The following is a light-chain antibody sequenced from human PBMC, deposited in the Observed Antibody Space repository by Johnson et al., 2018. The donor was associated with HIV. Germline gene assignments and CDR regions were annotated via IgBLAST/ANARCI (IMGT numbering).Light chain of an antibody. CDR1: SSNIVNNY. CDR2: ENN. V-gene: IGLV1-51*02. Sequence: QSVLTQPPSVSAAPGQKVTISCSGSSSNIVNNYVSWYQQLPGTAPKLLIYENNKRPSGIPDRFSGSKSGTSATLGITGLQTGDEADYYCGTWDSSLSAGCYVFGTGTKVTVL. CDR3: GTWDSSLSAGCYV. J-gene: IGLJ1*01.